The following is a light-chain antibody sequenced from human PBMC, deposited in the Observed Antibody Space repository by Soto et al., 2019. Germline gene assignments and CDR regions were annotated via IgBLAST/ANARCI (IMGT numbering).Light chain of an antibody. CDR3: QQTYSSPWT. J-gene: IGKJ1*01. Sequence: TQMTHSPSSLSASVVDRVPMTSRASQGIRNDLGWYQQKPGKAPKRLIYAASSLQSGVPSRFSGSGSGAEFTLTITSLQPEDFATYSCQQTYSSPWTFGQGTKVDIK. CDR1: QGIRND. CDR2: AAS. V-gene: IGKV1-39*01.